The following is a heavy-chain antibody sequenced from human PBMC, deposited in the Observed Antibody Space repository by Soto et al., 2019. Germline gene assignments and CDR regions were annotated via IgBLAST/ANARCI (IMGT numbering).Heavy chain of an antibody. V-gene: IGHV1-69*06. Sequence: QVQLVQSGAEVKKPGSSVKVSCKASGGTFSSYAISWVRQAPGQGLEWMGGIIPIFGTANYAQKFQGRVTITADKSTSTAYMELSSLRSEDTAVYYCAGSTYYYDSSSYYPVEFQHWGQGTLVTVSS. CDR2: IIPIFGTA. CDR1: GGTFSSYA. D-gene: IGHD3-22*01. J-gene: IGHJ1*01. CDR3: AGSTYYYDSSSYYPVEFQH.